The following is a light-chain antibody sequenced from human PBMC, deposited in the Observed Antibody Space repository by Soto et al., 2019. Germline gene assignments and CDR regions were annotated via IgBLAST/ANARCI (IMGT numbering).Light chain of an antibody. Sequence: DIQMTQSPTSLSASVGERVTITCRASQDIRNFVAWYQQKPGKAPKLLIYAASTLQSGVPSRFSGSGSGTDFTLTINSLQPEDVATYSCQRYSSVPVFGPGTKVEIK. CDR3: QRYSSVPV. V-gene: IGKV1-27*01. J-gene: IGKJ3*01. CDR2: AAS. CDR1: QDIRNF.